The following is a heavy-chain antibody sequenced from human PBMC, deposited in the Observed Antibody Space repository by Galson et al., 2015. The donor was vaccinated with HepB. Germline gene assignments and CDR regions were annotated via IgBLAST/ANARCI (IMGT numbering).Heavy chain of an antibody. D-gene: IGHD2-2*01. CDR3: AGTTPIDCSSTSCLGSFDI. V-gene: IGHV3-23*01. CDR1: GFTFRSYA. J-gene: IGHJ3*02. Sequence: SLRLSCAASGFTFRSYAMSWVRQAPGKGLEWVSGITASADTTYYADSVKGRFTISRDNFRNTLFLQMNTLRAEDTAIYHCAGTTPIDCSSTSCLGSFDIWGQGTLVTVSS. CDR2: ITASADTT.